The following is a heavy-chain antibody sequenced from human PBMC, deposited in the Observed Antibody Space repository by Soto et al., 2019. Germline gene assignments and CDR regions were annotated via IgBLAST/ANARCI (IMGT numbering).Heavy chain of an antibody. V-gene: IGHV1-18*01. CDR2: ISAYIGDT. CDR3: ARVVGAGTSPRPHGFDS. Sequence: ASVKVSCKTSGYIFSSYGISWVRQAPGQGLEWMGWISAYIGDTKYAQTLQGRVTMTTDTSTKTAYMELRSLRADDTAVYYCARVVGAGTSPRPHGFDSWGQGTLVTVTS. J-gene: IGHJ5*01. CDR1: GYIFSSYG. D-gene: IGHD1-1*01.